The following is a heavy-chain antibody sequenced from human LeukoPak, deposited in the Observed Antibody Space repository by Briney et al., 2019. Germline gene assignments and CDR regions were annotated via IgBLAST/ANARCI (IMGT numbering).Heavy chain of an antibody. V-gene: IGHV4-34*01. CDR1: GGSFSGYY. CDR3: AGTHEYGGYPTTYFDY. D-gene: IGHD4-17*01. J-gene: IGHJ4*02. CDR2: INHSGST. Sequence: SETLSLTCAVYGGSFSGYYWSWIRQPPGKGLEWIGEINHSGSTNYNPSLKSRVTISVDTSKNQFSLKLSSVTAADTAVYYCAGTHEYGGYPTTYFDYWGQGTLVTVSS.